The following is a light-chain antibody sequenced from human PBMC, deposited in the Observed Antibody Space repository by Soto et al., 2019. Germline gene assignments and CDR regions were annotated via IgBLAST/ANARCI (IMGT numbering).Light chain of an antibody. V-gene: IGLV2-8*01. CDR2: EVT. CDR3: NSYAGSKNFGV. Sequence: QSALTQPPSASGSPGQSVTISCTGTSSDVGAYNYVSWYQQHPGKAPKLIIYEVTKRPSGVPDRFSGSKSGNTASLTVSGLQAEDEADYSCNSYAGSKNFGVFGGGTKVTVL. CDR1: SSDVGAYNY. J-gene: IGLJ3*02.